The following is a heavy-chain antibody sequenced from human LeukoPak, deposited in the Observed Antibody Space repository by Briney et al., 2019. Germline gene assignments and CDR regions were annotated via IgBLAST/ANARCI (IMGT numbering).Heavy chain of an antibody. CDR2: IRGKAYGETT. CDR1: GFIFSSYA. V-gene: IGHV3-49*04. CDR3: ARGSDSNFGARDGFDY. J-gene: IGHJ4*02. D-gene: IGHD3-16*01. Sequence: PGGSLRLSCAASGFIFSSYAINWVRQAPGKGLEWVAFIRGKAYGETTDYAASVKGRFSISRDEFDSIVYLQMNSLETEDTAVYYCARGSDSNFGARDGFDYWGQGTLVTVSS.